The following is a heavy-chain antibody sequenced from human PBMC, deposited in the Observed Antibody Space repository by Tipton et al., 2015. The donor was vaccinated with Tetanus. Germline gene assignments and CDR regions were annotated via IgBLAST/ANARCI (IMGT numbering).Heavy chain of an antibody. CDR3: ARVACSSTSCYSHYFDY. CDR1: GGSINSGGHF. D-gene: IGHD2-2*01. J-gene: IGHJ4*02. CDR2: VFRSGSA. Sequence: TLSLTCTVSGGSINSGGHFWTWIRQHPGEGLEWIGYVFRSGSADYNPSLKSRVNISLDRSENQISLMLTSVTAADTAVYYCARVACSSTSCYSHYFDYWGPGSLVTVSS. V-gene: IGHV4-30-2*01.